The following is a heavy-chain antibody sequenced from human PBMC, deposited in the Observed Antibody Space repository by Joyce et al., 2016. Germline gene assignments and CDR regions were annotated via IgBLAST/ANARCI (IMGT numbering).Heavy chain of an antibody. Sequence: QMQLQESGPGLVKPSETLSLTCTVSGGSISTTNYHWGWVRQSPGKGLEWIASIYYSGKTFYKPSLRSRLSISVDTSKNQFSLRLTSVTAADTAVYHCAGERGRGVRAILTGSYNIYIDVWGRGTTVSVSS. CDR2: IYYSGKT. J-gene: IGHJ6*03. V-gene: IGHV4-39*07. CDR3: AGERGRGVRAILTGSYNIYIDV. D-gene: IGHD3-9*01. CDR1: GGSISTTNYH.